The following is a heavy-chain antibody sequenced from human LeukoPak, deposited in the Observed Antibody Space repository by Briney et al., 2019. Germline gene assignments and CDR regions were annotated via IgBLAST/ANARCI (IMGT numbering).Heavy chain of an antibody. CDR2: INPNSGGT. J-gene: IGHJ4*02. D-gene: IGHD3-3*01. V-gene: IGHV1-2*02. CDR1: GYTFTSYG. Sequence: GASVKVSCKASGYTFTSYGISWVRQSPGQGLEWMGWINPNSGGTNYAQKFQGRATMTRDTSISTAYMELSRLRSDDTAVYYCARSHYDFWSGYHNWGQGTLVTVSS. CDR3: ARSHYDFWSGYHN.